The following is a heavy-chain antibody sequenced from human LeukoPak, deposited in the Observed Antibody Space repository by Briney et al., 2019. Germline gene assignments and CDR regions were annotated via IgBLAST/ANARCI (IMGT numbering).Heavy chain of an antibody. CDR2: IYYSGST. V-gene: IGHV4-30-4*07. J-gene: IGHJ4*02. CDR1: GGSISSAGYS. D-gene: IGHD5-18*01. CDR3: AKGYSYGYFGY. Sequence: SQTLSLTCAVSGGSISSAGYSWNWIRQPPRKGLEWIGYIYYSGSTYYNPSLKSRVTISVDTSKNQFSLKLSSVTATDTAVYYCAKGYSYGYFGYWGQGTLVTVSS.